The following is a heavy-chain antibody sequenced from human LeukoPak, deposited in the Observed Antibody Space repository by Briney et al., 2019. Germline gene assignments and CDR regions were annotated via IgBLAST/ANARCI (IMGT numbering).Heavy chain of an antibody. CDR3: ARGPDGSYYHEYFDY. CDR1: GGSISSSSYY. Sequence: PSETLSLTCTVSGGSISSSSYYWGWIRQPPGKGLEWIGSIYYSGSTYYNPSLKSRVTISVDTSKNQFSLKLSSVTAADTAVYYCARGPDGSYYHEYFDYWGQGTLVTVSS. D-gene: IGHD1-26*01. J-gene: IGHJ4*02. CDR2: IYYSGST. V-gene: IGHV4-39*07.